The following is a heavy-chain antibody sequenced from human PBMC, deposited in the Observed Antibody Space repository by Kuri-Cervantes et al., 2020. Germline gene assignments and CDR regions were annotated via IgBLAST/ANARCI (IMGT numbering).Heavy chain of an antibody. V-gene: IGHV6-1*01. Sequence: SQTLSLTCAISGDSVSSNSVAWNWIRQFPSRGLEWLGRTYYRSKWYNDYAVSVKSRITINPDTSKNQFSLKLGSVTAADTALYYCARAPPYSYDSSGYPLYYFDYWGQGTLVTVSS. CDR1: GDSVSSNSVA. J-gene: IGHJ4*02. CDR3: ARAPPYSYDSSGYPLYYFDY. CDR2: TYYRSKWYN. D-gene: IGHD3-22*01.